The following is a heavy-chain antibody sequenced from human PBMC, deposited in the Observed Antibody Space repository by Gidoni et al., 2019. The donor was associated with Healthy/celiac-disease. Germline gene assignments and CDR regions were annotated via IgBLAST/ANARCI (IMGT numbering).Heavy chain of an antibody. Sequence: QLQLHESGPGLVKPSETLSLTCTVSGGSISSSSYYWGCIRQPPGKGLEWIGSIYYSGSTYYNPSLKSRVTISVDTSKNQFSLKLSSVTAADTAVYYCARHYLWFGGPWGQGTLVTVSS. CDR3: ARHYLWFGGP. V-gene: IGHV4-39*01. J-gene: IGHJ5*02. CDR1: GGSISSSSYY. CDR2: IYYSGST. D-gene: IGHD3-10*01.